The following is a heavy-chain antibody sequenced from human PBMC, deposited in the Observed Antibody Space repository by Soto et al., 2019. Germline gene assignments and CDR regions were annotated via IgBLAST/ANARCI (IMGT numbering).Heavy chain of an antibody. J-gene: IGHJ4*02. CDR3: VTVLPHANSWFDY. CDR2: IKSRTENETT. V-gene: IGHV3-15*01. CDR1: GFTFSNVW. Sequence: GGSLRLSCAASGFTFSNVWLSWVRQGPGKGLEWLGRIKSRTENETTDYASPARGRFIISRDDSKNVLYLQLNSLKSEVTGIYYCVTVLPHANSWFDYWGQGTPVTVS. D-gene: IGHD2-2*01.